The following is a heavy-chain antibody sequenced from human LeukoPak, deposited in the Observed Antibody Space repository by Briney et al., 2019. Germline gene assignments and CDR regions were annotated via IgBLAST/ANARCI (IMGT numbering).Heavy chain of an antibody. D-gene: IGHD5-24*01. V-gene: IGHV4-59*01. J-gene: IGHJ4*02. Sequence: SETLSLTCTVSGDSISGFYWSWIRQAAGKGLEWIGYISYSGSTKYNPSLNSRVTMSVDTSKNQFSLNLSSVTAADTAVYYCARGGYNIWEYYFDYWGQGILVTVSS. CDR1: GDSISGFY. CDR3: ARGGYNIWEYYFDY. CDR2: ISYSGST.